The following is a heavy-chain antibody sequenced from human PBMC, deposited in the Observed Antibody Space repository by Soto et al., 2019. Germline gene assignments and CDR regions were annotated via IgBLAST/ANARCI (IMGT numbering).Heavy chain of an antibody. Sequence: PGGSLRLSCAASGFTFSNYWMHWVRQAPGKGLVWVSRINNDGSSPRYADSVKGRFTISRDNAKNTLYLQMNSLRAEDTAVYYCARDRDVEGYMDVRGKGTTVTVSS. CDR2: INNDGSSP. V-gene: IGHV3-74*01. D-gene: IGHD3-16*01. CDR3: ARDRDVEGYMDV. CDR1: GFTFSNYW. J-gene: IGHJ6*03.